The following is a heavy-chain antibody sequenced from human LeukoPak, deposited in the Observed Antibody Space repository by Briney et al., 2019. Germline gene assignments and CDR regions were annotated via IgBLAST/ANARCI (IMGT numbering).Heavy chain of an antibody. Sequence: SETLSLTCTVSGGSISSYYWSWIRQPPGKGLEWIGYIYYSGSTNYNPSLKSRVTISVDTTKYQFSLKLSSVTAADTAVYYCARLPNCGGDCYSQDAFDIWGQGTMVTVSS. CDR3: ARLPNCGGDCYSQDAFDI. CDR1: GGSISSYY. J-gene: IGHJ3*02. CDR2: IYYSGST. V-gene: IGHV4-59*08. D-gene: IGHD2-21*02.